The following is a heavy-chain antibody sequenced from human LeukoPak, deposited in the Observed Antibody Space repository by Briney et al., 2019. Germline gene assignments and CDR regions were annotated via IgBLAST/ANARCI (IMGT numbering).Heavy chain of an antibody. V-gene: IGHV1-69*05. CDR2: IIPIFGTA. D-gene: IGHD6-13*01. J-gene: IGHJ4*02. Sequence: GSSVEVSCKASGGTFSSYAISWVRQAPGQGLEWMGGIIPIFGTANYAQKFQGRVTFTTDESTSTAYMELSSLRSEDTAVYYCARDRASSSWFDYWGQGTLVTVSS. CDR1: GGTFSSYA. CDR3: ARDRASSSWFDY.